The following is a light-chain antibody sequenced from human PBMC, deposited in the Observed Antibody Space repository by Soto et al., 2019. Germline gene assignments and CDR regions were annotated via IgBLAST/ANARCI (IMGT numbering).Light chain of an antibody. CDR3: QQCTNWPYT. CDR2: GAS. Sequence: EIVMTQSPATLSVSPGERDTLSCRASQSVSSTLAWYQQKPGQAPRLLVFGASTRATGIPDRFTGSGSGTEFTLTISSLQSEDFAVYYCQQCTNWPYTFGQGTKLEIK. V-gene: IGKV3-15*01. J-gene: IGKJ2*01. CDR1: QSVSST.